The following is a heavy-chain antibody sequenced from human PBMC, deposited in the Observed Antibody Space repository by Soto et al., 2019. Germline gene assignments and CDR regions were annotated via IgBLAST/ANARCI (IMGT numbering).Heavy chain of an antibody. Sequence: ASVKVSCKASGYTFTSTWMHWVRQAPGQGLEWMGIINPYGGAATYAEKFQGRVTMTRDTSAATDYMELSSLRSEDTAVYYCARDPSYYGMDVWGQGTTVIVSS. CDR3: ARDPSYYGMDV. CDR2: INPYGGAA. V-gene: IGHV1-46*01. J-gene: IGHJ6*02. CDR1: GYTFTSTW.